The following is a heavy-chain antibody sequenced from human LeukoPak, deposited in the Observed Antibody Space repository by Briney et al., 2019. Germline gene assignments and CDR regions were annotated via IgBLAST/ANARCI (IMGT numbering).Heavy chain of an antibody. Sequence: GGSLRLSCAASGFTFSSYAMSWARQAPGKGLEWVSAISGSGGSTYYADSVKGRFTISRDNSKNTLYLQMNSLRAEDTAVYYCAKDIEFIVGATDYWGQGTLVTVSS. V-gene: IGHV3-23*01. J-gene: IGHJ4*02. CDR3: AKDIEFIVGATDY. CDR1: GFTFSSYA. D-gene: IGHD1-26*01. CDR2: ISGSGGST.